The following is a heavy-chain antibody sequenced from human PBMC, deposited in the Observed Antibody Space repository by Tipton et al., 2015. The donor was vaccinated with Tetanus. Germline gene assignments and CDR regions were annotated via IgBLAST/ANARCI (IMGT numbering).Heavy chain of an antibody. D-gene: IGHD5-12*01. CDR1: GFTFNLYT. Sequence: SLRLSCAVSGFTFNLYTMNWVRQSPGKGLEWVSSISGSGSYISYADSVKGRFTISRDNAKNSLYLQMSSLRVEDTAVYYCARANNDYPKKGPFDYWGHGILVIVSS. J-gene: IGHJ4*01. CDR3: ARANNDYPKKGPFDY. V-gene: IGHV3-21*01. CDR2: ISGSGSYI.